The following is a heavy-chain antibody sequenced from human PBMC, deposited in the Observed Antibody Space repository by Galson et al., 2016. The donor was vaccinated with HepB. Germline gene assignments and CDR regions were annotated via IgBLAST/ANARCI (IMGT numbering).Heavy chain of an antibody. D-gene: IGHD1-14*01. CDR1: GFAFSSYW. J-gene: IGHJ5*02. CDR3: SRADKSINWFDT. Sequence: SLRLSCAASGFAFSSYWMHWVRQAPGKGLVWVSRINTDGSSITYADSVKGRFTLSRDNAKNTVYLQLTSLRAEDTAVYYCSRADKSINWFDTWGQGTVVTVSS. V-gene: IGHV3-74*03. CDR2: INTDGSSI.